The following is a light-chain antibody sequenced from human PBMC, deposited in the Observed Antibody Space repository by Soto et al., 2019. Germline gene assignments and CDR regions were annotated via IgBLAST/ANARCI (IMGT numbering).Light chain of an antibody. V-gene: IGLV2-14*01. CDR2: EVS. CDR3: SSYTGSSTLV. J-gene: IGLJ1*01. CDR1: SSDFGDYDY. Sequence: QSVLTQPASVSGSPGQSITISCTGTSSDFGDYDYVSWYHQHPGKVPKLMIYEVSNRPSGVSNRFSGSKSGNTASLTISGLQAEDEADYYCSSYTGSSTLVFGTGTKLTVL.